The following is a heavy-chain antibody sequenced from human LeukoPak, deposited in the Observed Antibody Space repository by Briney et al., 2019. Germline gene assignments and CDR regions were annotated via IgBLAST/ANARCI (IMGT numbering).Heavy chain of an antibody. Sequence: PGGSLRLSCAASGFTFSSYAMSWVRQAPGKGLEWVSAISGSGGSTYYADPVKGRFTISRDNSKNTLYQQMNSLRAEDTAVYYCAKVPYLPYYYDSSGYYLDYWGQGTLVTVSS. CDR1: GFTFSSYA. V-gene: IGHV3-23*01. CDR3: AKVPYLPYYYDSSGYYLDY. J-gene: IGHJ4*02. D-gene: IGHD3-22*01. CDR2: ISGSGGST.